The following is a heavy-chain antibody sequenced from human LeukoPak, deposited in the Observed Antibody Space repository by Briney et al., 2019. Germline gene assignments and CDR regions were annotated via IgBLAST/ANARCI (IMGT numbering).Heavy chain of an antibody. CDR2: FDPEDGET. Sequence: ASVKVSCKVSGYTLTELSMHWVRQAPGKGLEWMGGFDPEDGETIYAQKFQGRVTMTEDTSTDTAYMELSSLRSEDTAVYYCARDARTTGTSDFDYWGQGTLVTVSS. V-gene: IGHV1-24*01. D-gene: IGHD1-1*01. CDR3: ARDARTTGTSDFDY. CDR1: GYTLTELS. J-gene: IGHJ4*02.